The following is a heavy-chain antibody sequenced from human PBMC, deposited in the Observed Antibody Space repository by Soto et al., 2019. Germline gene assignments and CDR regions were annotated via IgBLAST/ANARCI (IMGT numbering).Heavy chain of an antibody. CDR2: TGYTSKWYN. Sequence: QVQLQQSGPGLVKPSQTLSLTCAISGDSISTNNVAWNWIRQSPSGGLEWLGRTGYTSKWYNDYAVSVRSLITITPATPTIQFSLQLNSVALADTAVYYCARGKYSAFAYWGQGTLVTVSS. J-gene: IGHJ4*02. CDR1: GDSISTNNVA. V-gene: IGHV6-1*01. D-gene: IGHD5-18*01. CDR3: ARGKYSAFAY.